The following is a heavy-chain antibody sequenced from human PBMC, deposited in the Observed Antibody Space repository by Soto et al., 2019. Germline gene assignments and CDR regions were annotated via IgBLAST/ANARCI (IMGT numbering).Heavy chain of an antibody. CDR2: MNPNSGNT. J-gene: IGHJ4*02. Sequence: GASVKVSCKASGYTFTSYDINWVRQATGQGLEWMGWMNPNSGNTGYAQKFQGRVTMTRNTSISTAYMELSSLRSEDTAVYYFARGRYCSGGSCYPAPFDYWGQGTLVTVSS. V-gene: IGHV1-8*01. D-gene: IGHD2-15*01. CDR1: GYTFTSYD. CDR3: ARGRYCSGGSCYPAPFDY.